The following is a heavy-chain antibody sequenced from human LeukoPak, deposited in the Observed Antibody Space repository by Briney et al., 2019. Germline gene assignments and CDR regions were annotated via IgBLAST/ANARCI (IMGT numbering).Heavy chain of an antibody. D-gene: IGHD3-22*01. CDR1: GFTFSSYA. Sequence: HAGGSLRLSCAASGFTFSSYAMSWVRQAPGKGLEWVSAISGSGGSTYYADSVKGRFTISRDNSKNTLYLQMNSLRAEDTAVYYCAKDFGYDSSGSFFDYWGQGTLVIVSS. CDR2: ISGSGGST. V-gene: IGHV3-23*01. J-gene: IGHJ4*02. CDR3: AKDFGYDSSGSFFDY.